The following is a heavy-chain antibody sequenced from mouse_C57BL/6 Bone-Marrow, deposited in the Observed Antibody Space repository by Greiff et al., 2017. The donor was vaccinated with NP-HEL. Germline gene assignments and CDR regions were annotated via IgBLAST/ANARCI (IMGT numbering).Heavy chain of an antibody. D-gene: IGHD3-1*01. J-gene: IGHJ2*01. Sequence: QVQLQQPGADLVKPGASVKVSCKASGYTFTSYWMHWVKQRPGQGLEWIGRIRPSDSDTNYNQKFKSQATLSVDKSSSTAYMQLSSLTSEDSAVYYYAIKAIRAFDYWGQGTTLTVSS. CDR3: AIKAIRAFDY. V-gene: IGHV1-74*01. CDR2: IRPSDSDT. CDR1: GYTFTSYW.